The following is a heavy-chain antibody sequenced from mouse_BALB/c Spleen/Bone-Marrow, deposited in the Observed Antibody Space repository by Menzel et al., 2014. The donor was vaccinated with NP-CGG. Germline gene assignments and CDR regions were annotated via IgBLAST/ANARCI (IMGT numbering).Heavy chain of an antibody. CDR1: GFTFSSYG. CDR2: IHSYGTST. V-gene: IGHV5-6-3*01. CDR3: ARKVRRDANFDF. D-gene: IGHD2-14*01. J-gene: IGHJ2*01. Sequence: EVQGVESGGGLVQPGGSLTLSCAASGFTFSSYGMSWVRQTPDKRLELVAIIHSYGTSTYYPDSVKGRFTISRDNAKNTLFLQMSSLKSEDTAIYYCARKVRRDANFDFWGQGTTLTVSS.